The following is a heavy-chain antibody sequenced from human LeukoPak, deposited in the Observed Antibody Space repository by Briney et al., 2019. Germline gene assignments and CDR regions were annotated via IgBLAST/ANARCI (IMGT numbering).Heavy chain of an antibody. CDR2: IYDSGST. CDR3: AREAYCGGDCYSGFDY. V-gene: IGHV4-59*01. CDR1: GGSISSYF. Sequence: PSETLSLTCTVSGGSISSYFWSWIRQPPGKGLEWIGYIYDSGSTNYNPSLKSRVTISVDTSKNRFSLKLSSVTAADTAVYCCAREAYCGGDCYSGFDYWGQGTLVTVSS. D-gene: IGHD2-21*02. J-gene: IGHJ4*02.